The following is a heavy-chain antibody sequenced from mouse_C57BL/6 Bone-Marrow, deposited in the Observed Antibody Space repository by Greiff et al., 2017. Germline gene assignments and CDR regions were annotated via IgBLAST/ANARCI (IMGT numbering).Heavy chain of an antibody. V-gene: IGHV1-50*01. J-gene: IGHJ1*03. Sequence: QVQLQQPGAELVKPGASVKLSCKASGYTFTSYWMQWVKQRPGQGLAWIGEIDPSDSYTHYNQKFKGKATLTVDTSSSSAYMQLSSLTSEDSAVYYCAREIYGNYAYWYFDVWGTGTTVTVSS. CDR1: GYTFTSYW. D-gene: IGHD2-1*01. CDR2: IDPSDSYT. CDR3: AREIYGNYAYWYFDV.